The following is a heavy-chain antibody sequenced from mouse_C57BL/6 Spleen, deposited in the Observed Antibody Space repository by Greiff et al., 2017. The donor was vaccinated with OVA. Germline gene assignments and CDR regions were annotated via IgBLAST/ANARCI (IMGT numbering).Heavy chain of an antibody. CDR2: ISGGGGNT. V-gene: IGHV5-9*01. J-gene: IGHJ1*03. CDR3: ARQDGSSYWYCDV. Sequence: EVKLMESGGGLVKPGGSLKLSCAASGFTFSSYTMSWVRQTPEKRLEWVATISGGGGNTYYPDSVKGRFTISRDNAKNTLYLQMSSLRSEDTALYYCARQDGSSYWYCDVWGTGTTVTVSS. D-gene: IGHD1-1*01. CDR1: GFTFSSYT.